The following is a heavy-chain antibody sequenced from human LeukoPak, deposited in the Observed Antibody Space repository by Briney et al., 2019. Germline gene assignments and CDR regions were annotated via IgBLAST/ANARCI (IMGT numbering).Heavy chain of an antibody. CDR3: ARGRGGYKTGYFDY. Sequence: PSQTLSLTCTVSGGSISSGSYYWSWIRQPAGKGLEWIGRIYTSGSTNYNPSLKSRVTISVDTSKNQFSLKLSSVTAADTAVYYCARGRGGYKTGYFDYWGQGTLVTVSS. J-gene: IGHJ4*02. CDR1: GGSISSGSYY. CDR2: IYTSGST. D-gene: IGHD5-24*01. V-gene: IGHV4-61*02.